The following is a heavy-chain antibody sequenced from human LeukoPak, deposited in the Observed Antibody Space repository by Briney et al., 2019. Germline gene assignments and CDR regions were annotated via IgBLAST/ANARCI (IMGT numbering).Heavy chain of an antibody. CDR1: GGSFSGYY. Sequence: SETLSLTRAVYGGSFSGYYWSWIRQPPGKGLEWIGEINHSGSTNYNPSLKSRVTISVDTSKNQFSLKLSSVTAADTAVYYCARGRGYSYVKPFDYWGQGTLVTVSS. CDR2: INHSGST. J-gene: IGHJ4*02. V-gene: IGHV4-34*01. D-gene: IGHD5-18*01. CDR3: ARGRGYSYVKPFDY.